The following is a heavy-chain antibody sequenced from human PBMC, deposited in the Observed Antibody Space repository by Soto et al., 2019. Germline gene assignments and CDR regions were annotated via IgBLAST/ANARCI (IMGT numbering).Heavy chain of an antibody. CDR3: ARDGAGSGYDAFDI. CDR1: GGSISSGGYY. V-gene: IGHV4-31*03. Sequence: PSETLSLTCTVSGGSISSGGYYWSWIRQHPGKGLEWIGYIYYSGSTYYNPSLKSRVTISVDTSKNQFSLKLSSVTAADTAVYYCARDGAGSGYDAFDIWGQGRMVT. CDR2: IYYSGST. J-gene: IGHJ3*02. D-gene: IGHD3-10*01.